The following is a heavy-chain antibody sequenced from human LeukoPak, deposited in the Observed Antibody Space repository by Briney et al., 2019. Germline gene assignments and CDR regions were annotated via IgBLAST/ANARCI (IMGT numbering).Heavy chain of an antibody. V-gene: IGHV4-59*01. CDR3: ARDGAHKNHYYSYYYMDV. Sequence: SETLSLTCTVSGGSISSYYWTWIRQPPGKGLEWIGYIYYSGSTNYNPSLQSRVTISVDTSNNQFSLNLSSVTAADTAVYYCARDGAHKNHYYSYYYMDVWGKGTTVTVSS. D-gene: IGHD3-16*01. J-gene: IGHJ6*03. CDR2: IYYSGST. CDR1: GGSISSYY.